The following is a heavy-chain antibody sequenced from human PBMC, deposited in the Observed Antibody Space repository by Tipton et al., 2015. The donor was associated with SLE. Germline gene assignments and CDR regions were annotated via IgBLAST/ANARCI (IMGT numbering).Heavy chain of an antibody. CDR1: GGSISSSSYY. Sequence: TLSLTCTVSGGSISSSSYYWGWIRQPPGKGLEWIGSIYYSGSTYYNPSFKSRVTISVDTSKNQFSLKLSSVTAADTAVYYCAGLVADPAGAFDIWGQGTMVTVSS. J-gene: IGHJ3*02. CDR2: IYYSGST. V-gene: IGHV4-39*07. CDR3: AGLVADPAGAFDI. D-gene: IGHD2-8*02.